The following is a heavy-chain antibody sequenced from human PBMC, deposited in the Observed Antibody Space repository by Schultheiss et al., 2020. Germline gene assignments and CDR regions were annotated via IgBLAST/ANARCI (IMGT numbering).Heavy chain of an antibody. CDR3: ARRGRYCSGGSCYYLDY. V-gene: IGHV4-34*01. J-gene: IGHJ4*02. CDR1: GGSFSGYS. CDR2: INHSGST. D-gene: IGHD2-15*01. Sequence: SETLSLTCAVYGGSFSGYSWSWIRQPPGKGLEWIGEINHSGSTNYNPSLKSRVTISVDTSNNQFSLNLSSVTAADTAVYYCARRGRYCSGGSCYYLDYWGQGTLVTVSS.